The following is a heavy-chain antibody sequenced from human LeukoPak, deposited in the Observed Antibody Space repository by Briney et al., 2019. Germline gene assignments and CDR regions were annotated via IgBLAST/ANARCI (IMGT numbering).Heavy chain of an antibody. CDR1: GYTFTGYY. Sequence: ASVKVSCKASGYTFTGYYMHWVRQAPGQGLEWMGWINPNSGGTNYAQKFQGRATMTRDTSISTAYMELSRLRSDDTAVYYCARSRSGGSCYNYWGQGTLVTVSS. J-gene: IGHJ4*02. D-gene: IGHD2-15*01. V-gene: IGHV1-2*02. CDR3: ARSRSGGSCYNY. CDR2: INPNSGGT.